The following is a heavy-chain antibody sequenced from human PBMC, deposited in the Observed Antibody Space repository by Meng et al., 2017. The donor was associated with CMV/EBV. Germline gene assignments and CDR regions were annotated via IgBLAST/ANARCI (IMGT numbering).Heavy chain of an antibody. V-gene: IGHV3-48*04. CDR1: GFTFSSYT. D-gene: IGHD3-22*01. CDR3: ARSLVDSNGPFDY. Sequence: GGLLRPSCAASGFTFSSYTMNWVRQAPGKGLEWVSYITNSGSGKYYAASLRGRFTISRDNAKNSLYLQTNSLRADDTAVYYCARSLVDSNGPFDYWGQGTVVTVSS. J-gene: IGHJ4*02. CDR2: ITNSGSGK.